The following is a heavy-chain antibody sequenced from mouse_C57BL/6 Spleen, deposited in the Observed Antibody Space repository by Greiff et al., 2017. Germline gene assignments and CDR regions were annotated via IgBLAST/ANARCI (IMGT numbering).Heavy chain of an antibody. CDR3: ARHEDRGYGSSHWYFDV. D-gene: IGHD1-1*01. V-gene: IGHV1-62-2*01. Sequence: VKLVESGAELVKPGASVKLSCKASGYTFTEYTIHWVKQRSGQGLEWIGWFYPGSGSIKYNEKFKDKATLTADKSSSTVYMELSRLTSEDSAVYFCARHEDRGYGSSHWYFDVWGTGTTVTVSS. CDR2: FYPGSGSI. CDR1: GYTFTEYT. J-gene: IGHJ1*03.